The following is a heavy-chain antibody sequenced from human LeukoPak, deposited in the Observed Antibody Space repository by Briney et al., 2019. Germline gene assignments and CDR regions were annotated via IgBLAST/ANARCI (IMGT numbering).Heavy chain of an antibody. CDR3: AKVPQPDYYFDY. CDR2: ISGSGDRT. J-gene: IGHJ4*02. CDR1: GFTLSSFG. Sequence: GGSLRLSCTASGFTLSSFGMHWVRQAPGKGLEWVSSISGSGDRTIYADSVRGRLTISRDNSKSTLYLQMSSLRAEDTAVYYCAKVPQPDYYFDYWGQGFLVTVSS. V-gene: IGHV3-23*01.